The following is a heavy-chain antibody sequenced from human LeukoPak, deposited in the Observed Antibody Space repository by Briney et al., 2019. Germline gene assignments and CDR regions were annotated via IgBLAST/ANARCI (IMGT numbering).Heavy chain of an antibody. CDR2: IYSSGST. D-gene: IGHD1-20*01. Sequence: SETLSLTCTVSGGSITTYYWSWIRQPAGKGLEWIGRIYSSGSTDYNPSLKSRVTMSIDTSKNQFSLKLSSVTAADTAVYYCARDRRITGTDYWGQGTLVTVSS. J-gene: IGHJ4*02. V-gene: IGHV4-4*07. CDR1: GGSITTYY. CDR3: ARDRRITGTDY.